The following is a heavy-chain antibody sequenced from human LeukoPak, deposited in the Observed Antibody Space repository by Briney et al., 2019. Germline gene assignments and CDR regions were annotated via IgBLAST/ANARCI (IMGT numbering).Heavy chain of an antibody. CDR3: ARVLRYCSGGNCYSGGLGYMDV. CDR1: GFTFSTYW. Sequence: PGGSLRLSCAASGFTFSTYWMSWVRQAPGKGVEWVANKMQDGNEKYYVDSVRGRFTISRDNAKNSLFLQMNSLRAEDTAVYYCARVLRYCSGGNCYSGGLGYMDVWGKGTTVTISS. CDR2: KMQDGNEK. J-gene: IGHJ6*03. V-gene: IGHV3-7*03. D-gene: IGHD2-15*01.